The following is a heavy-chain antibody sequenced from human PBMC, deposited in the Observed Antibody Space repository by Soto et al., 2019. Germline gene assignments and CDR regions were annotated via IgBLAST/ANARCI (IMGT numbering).Heavy chain of an antibody. J-gene: IGHJ4*02. V-gene: IGHV5-51*01. CDR3: VRRLGTVTAFDY. Sequence: PGESLKISCKGSGYRFTSYWIGWVRQMPGKGLEWMGIIYPDDSDIKYSPSFQGQVTISADKSVNTAYLQWSSLKASDTAIYYCVRRLGTVTAFDYSGQGALVTVSS. D-gene: IGHD4-17*01. CDR1: GYRFTSYW. CDR2: IYPDDSDI.